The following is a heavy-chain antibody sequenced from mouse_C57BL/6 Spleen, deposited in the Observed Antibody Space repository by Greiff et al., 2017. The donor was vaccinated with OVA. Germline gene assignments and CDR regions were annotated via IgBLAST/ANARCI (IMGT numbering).Heavy chain of an antibody. V-gene: IGHV7-3*01. CDR3: ARYRGNQRYFDV. CDR2: IRNKANGYTT. J-gene: IGHJ1*03. CDR1: GFTFTDYY. Sequence: EVKLMESGGGLVQPGGSLSLSCAASGFTFTDYYMSWVRQPPGKALEWLGFIRNKANGYTTEYSASVKGRFTISRDNSQSILSLQMNALGAEDSATDYCARYRGNQRYFDVWGTGTTVTVSS. D-gene: IGHD2-1*01.